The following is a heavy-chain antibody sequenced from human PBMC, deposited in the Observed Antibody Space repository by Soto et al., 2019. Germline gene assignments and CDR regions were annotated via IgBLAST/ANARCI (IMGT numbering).Heavy chain of an antibody. D-gene: IGHD1-1*01. CDR2: VYATGTT. J-gene: IGHJ6*02. CDR3: ARDNDPDQYYHGMDV. V-gene: IGHV4-4*07. CDR1: GGSISKFY. Sequence: QVQLQESGPGVVKPSETLSLSCSVSGGSISKFYWSWIRKTAGKGLGWMGRVYATGTTDYNPSLRSRVTMSVDISKKTFSLRLTSVTAADTGVYYCARDNDPDQYYHGMDVWGQGTTV.